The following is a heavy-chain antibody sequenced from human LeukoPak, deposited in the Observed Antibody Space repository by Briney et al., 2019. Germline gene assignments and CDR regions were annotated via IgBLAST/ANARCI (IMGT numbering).Heavy chain of an antibody. CDR3: ASSYDSSGYYSQGNGMDV. CDR1: GGSIISNRHY. J-gene: IGHJ6*02. CDR2: IYSSGNT. Sequence: PSQTLSLTCTVSGGSIISNRHYWSWIRQPAGKGLEWIGHIYSSGNTKYNPSLKSRLTMSIDSSKNQFSLKLSSVTAADTAVYYCASSYDSSGYYSQGNGMDVWGQGTTVTVSS. V-gene: IGHV4-61*09. D-gene: IGHD3-22*01.